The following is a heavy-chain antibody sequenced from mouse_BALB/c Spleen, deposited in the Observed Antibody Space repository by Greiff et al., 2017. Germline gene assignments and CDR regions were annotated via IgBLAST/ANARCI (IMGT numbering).Heavy chain of an antibody. J-gene: IGHJ2*01. V-gene: IGHV5-17*02. CDR2: ISSGSSTI. D-gene: IGHD1-1*01. CDR1: GFTFSSFG. CDR3: ARVYYGSSSYYFDY. Sequence: EVMLVESGGGLVQPGGSRKLSCAASGFTFSSFGMHWVRQAPEKALEWVAYISSGSSTIYYADTVKGRFTISRDNPKNTLFLQMTSLRSEDTAMYYCARVYYGSSSYYFDYWGQGTTLTVSS.